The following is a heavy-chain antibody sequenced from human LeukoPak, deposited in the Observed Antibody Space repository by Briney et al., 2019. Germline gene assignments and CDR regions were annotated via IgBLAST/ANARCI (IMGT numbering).Heavy chain of an antibody. Sequence: PGRSLRLSCAASGFTFDDYAMHWVRQAPGKGLEGVSGISWNSGNIGYADSVKGRFTISRDNAKNSLYLQMNSLRAEDMALYYCATLTAAGTNYWGQGTLVTVSS. CDR2: ISWNSGNI. J-gene: IGHJ4*02. CDR3: ATLTAAGTNY. D-gene: IGHD6-13*01. V-gene: IGHV3-9*03. CDR1: GFTFDDYA.